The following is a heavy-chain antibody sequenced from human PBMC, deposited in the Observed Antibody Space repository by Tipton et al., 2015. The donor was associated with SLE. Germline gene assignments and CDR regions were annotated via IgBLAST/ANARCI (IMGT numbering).Heavy chain of an antibody. J-gene: IGHJ2*01. V-gene: IGHV4-31*03. CDR1: CGSISSGGYY. Sequence: TLSLTCTVSCGSISSGGYYWSWIRQIPGKGLEWIAYIFYTGSTLYNPSLKSRVTISVDTSKNQFSLKMNSVTAADTAVYYCARAPDLDCYFDLWGRGTLVTASS. CDR2: IFYTGST. CDR3: ARAPDLDCYFDL.